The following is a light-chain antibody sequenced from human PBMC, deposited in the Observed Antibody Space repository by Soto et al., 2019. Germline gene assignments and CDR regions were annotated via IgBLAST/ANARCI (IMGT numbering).Light chain of an antibody. Sequence: DIPMTQSPSSVSASVGDRITITCRASQEIGGRLAWFQQKPGKAPQYLIQAASILKSGVPSRFSVSGSWTEFILTINNLQPEAFASYFCLQVYSFPRTFGIGTKVEI. V-gene: IGKV1-12*01. J-gene: IGKJ1*01. CDR1: QEIGGR. CDR3: LQVYSFPRT. CDR2: AAS.